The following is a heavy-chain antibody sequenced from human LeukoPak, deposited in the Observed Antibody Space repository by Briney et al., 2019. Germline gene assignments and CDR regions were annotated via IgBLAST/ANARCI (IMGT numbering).Heavy chain of an antibody. CDR3: ARDGLRRPPTPYCGGDCPLDY. J-gene: IGHJ4*02. CDR1: GFTFDDYA. D-gene: IGHD2-21*02. V-gene: IGHV3-20*04. Sequence: GGSLRLSCAASGFTFDDYAMSWVRQTPGKGLEWVSGTNWDGGRTGYADSVKGRFTISRDNAKNSLYLQMNSLRVEDTAMYYCARDGLRRPPTPYCGGDCPLDYWGQGTLVSVSS. CDR2: TNWDGGRT.